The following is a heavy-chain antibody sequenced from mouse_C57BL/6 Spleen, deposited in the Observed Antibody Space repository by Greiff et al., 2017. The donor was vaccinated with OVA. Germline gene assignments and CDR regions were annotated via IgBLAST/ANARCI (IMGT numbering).Heavy chain of an antibody. CDR3: ARGNYYGSSFYAMDY. D-gene: IGHD1-1*01. CDR2: IDPSDSYT. V-gene: IGHV1-69*01. Sequence: QVQLQQPGAELVMPGASVTLSCKASGYTFTSYWMHWVKQRPGQGLEWIGEIDPSDSYTNYNQKFKGKSTLTVDKSSSTAYMQLSSLTSEDSAVYYCARGNYYGSSFYAMDYWGQGTSVTVSS. CDR1: GYTFTSYW. J-gene: IGHJ4*01.